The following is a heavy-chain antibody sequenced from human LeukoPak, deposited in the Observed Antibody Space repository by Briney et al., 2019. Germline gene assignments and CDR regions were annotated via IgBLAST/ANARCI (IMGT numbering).Heavy chain of an antibody. CDR2: ITSSSSYI. V-gene: IGHV3-21*04. D-gene: IGHD1-7*01. J-gene: IGHJ4*02. Sequence: GGSLRLSCAASGFTFSSYTMNWVRQAPGKGLEWVSSITSSSSYIYYADSVKGRFTISRDNSKNTLYLQMNSLRAEDTAVYYCAKVAETSNWNYRDYWGQGTLVTVSS. CDR3: AKVAETSNWNYRDY. CDR1: GFTFSSYT.